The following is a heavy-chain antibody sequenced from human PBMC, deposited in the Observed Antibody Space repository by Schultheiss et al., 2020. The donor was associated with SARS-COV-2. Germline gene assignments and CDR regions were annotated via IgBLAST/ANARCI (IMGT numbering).Heavy chain of an antibody. CDR3: VRDRNLGTYGLDV. CDR2: IYSGGDV. V-gene: IGHV3-53*01. Sequence: GGSLRLSCSASGLTVSSSFMTWVRQAPGKELEWVSTIYSGGDVYYVDSVKGRFTISRENAKNSLYLQMDSLRGDDTAVYYCVRDRNLGTYGLDVWGQGATVTVSS. CDR1: GLTVSSSF. D-gene: IGHD7-27*01. J-gene: IGHJ6*02.